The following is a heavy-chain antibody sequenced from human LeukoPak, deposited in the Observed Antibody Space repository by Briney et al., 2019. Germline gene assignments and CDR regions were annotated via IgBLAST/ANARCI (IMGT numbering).Heavy chain of an antibody. CDR3: ARAPTAGCSGGSCHLEPPDY. V-gene: IGHV3-13*01. Sequence: GGSLRLSCAASGFTFSSYDMHWVSQATGKGLEWVSAIGTAGDTYYPGSVKGRFTISRENAKNSLYLQMNSLRAGDTAVYYCARAPTAGCSGGSCHLEPPDYWGQGTLVTVSS. J-gene: IGHJ4*02. CDR2: IGTAGDT. D-gene: IGHD2-15*01. CDR1: GFTFSSYD.